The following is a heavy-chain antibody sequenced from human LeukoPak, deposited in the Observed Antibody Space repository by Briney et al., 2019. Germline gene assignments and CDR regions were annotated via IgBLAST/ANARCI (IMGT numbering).Heavy chain of an antibody. CDR1: GFSFSNAW. CDR2: IKSKTDGETT. V-gene: IGHV3-15*01. Sequence: GGSLRLSCAASGFSFSNAWMSWVRQAPGKGLEWVGHIKSKTDGETTDYAAPVKGRFTISRDDSKNTLYLQMNSLKTEDTAVYYCTTRPWGFDCWGQGTLVTVSS. J-gene: IGHJ5*01. D-gene: IGHD3-16*01. CDR3: TTRPWGFDC.